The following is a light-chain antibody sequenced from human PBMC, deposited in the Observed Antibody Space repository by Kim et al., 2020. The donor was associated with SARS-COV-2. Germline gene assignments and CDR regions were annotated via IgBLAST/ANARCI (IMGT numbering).Light chain of an antibody. J-gene: IGKJ2*01. V-gene: IGKV2-28*01. CDR3: MQTLQTPRT. Sequence: PACICCRSSQGPLYSNGINYLDWYLQKPGQSPQLLIYLGYNRDSGAPERFSGSGSGTDFTLKSSRVEAEDVGVYYCMQTLQTPRTFGQGTKMEI. CDR2: LGY. CDR1: QGPLYSNGINY.